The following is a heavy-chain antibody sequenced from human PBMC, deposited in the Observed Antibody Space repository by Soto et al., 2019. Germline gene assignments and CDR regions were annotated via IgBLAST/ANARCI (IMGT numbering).Heavy chain of an antibody. V-gene: IGHV4-31*03. CDR2: IDHSGTA. D-gene: IGHD3-22*01. CDR3: ARRLDDSGENYFNWFDP. Sequence: PSETLSLTGTVCGGSINIGCLWWGWIRQGPGKGLEWIGHIDHSGTAYYNPSLRSRFTISIDTSKNQFSLNVNSVTAADTAVYHCARRLDDSGENYFNWFDPLGQRKRVAVSS. J-gene: IGHJ5*02. CDR1: GGSINIGCLW.